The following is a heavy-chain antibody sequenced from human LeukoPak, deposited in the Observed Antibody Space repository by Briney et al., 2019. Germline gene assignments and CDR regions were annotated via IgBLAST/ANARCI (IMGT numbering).Heavy chain of an antibody. CDR3: ARAMYDSSGYYFIDY. CDR2: IYASGST. CDR1: GGSISSYY. D-gene: IGHD3-22*01. J-gene: IGHJ4*02. V-gene: IGHV4-4*07. Sequence: SETLSLTCTVSGGSISSYYWSWIRQPAGKGLECIGRIYASGSTNYNPSLKSRVTMSVDTSKNQFSLKLSSVTAADTAVYYCARAMYDSSGYYFIDYRGQGTLVTVSS.